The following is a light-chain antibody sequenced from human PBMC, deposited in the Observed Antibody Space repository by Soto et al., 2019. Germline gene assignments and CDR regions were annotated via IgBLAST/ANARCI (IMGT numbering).Light chain of an antibody. CDR2: AES. V-gene: IGKV1-39*01. CDR1: QSISSY. CDR3: QQSYSTPFT. J-gene: IGKJ2*01. Sequence: DIQMTQSPFSLSASVGDRVTITCRASQSISSYLNWYQQKPGKAPNLLIYAESSLQSGVPSRFSGSASGTDFTLTISSLHPEDFATYYCQQSYSTPFTFGQGTKLEIK.